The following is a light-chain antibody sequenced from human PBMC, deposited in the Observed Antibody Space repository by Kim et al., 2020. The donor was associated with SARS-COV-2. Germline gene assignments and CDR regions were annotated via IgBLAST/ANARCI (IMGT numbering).Light chain of an antibody. J-gene: IGKJ4*01. V-gene: IGKV3-11*01. CDR2: DAS. CDR3: QQRFSGPQLT. CDR1: QSIGSY. Sequence: SPGDRATLSGRASQSIGSYVAWYQQKSGQAPRLLIYDASDRATGIPARFSGSGSGADFTLTISSLEPEDFAVYYCQQRFSGPQLTFGGGTKVDIK.